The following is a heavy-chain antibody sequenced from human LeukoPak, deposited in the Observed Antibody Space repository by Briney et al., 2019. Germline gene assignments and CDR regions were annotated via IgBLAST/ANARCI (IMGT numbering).Heavy chain of an antibody. CDR2: INHSGST. J-gene: IGHJ4*02. D-gene: IGHD3-10*01. V-gene: IGHV4-34*01. Sequence: SETLSLTCAVYGGSFSGYYWSWIRQPPGKGLEWIGEINHSGSTNYNPSLKSRVTISVDTSKNQFSLKLSSVTAADTAVYYCARHRPNYYGSGSFDYWGQGTLVTVSS. CDR1: GGSFSGYY. CDR3: ARHRPNYYGSGSFDY.